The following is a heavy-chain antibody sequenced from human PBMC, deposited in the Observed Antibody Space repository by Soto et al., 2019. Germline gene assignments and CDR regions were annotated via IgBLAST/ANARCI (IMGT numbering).Heavy chain of an antibody. V-gene: IGHV3-23*01. Sequence: GGSLRLSCAASGFTFSSYAMSWVRQAPGKGLEWVSAISGSGGSTYYADPVKGRFTISRDNSKNTLYLQMNSLRAEDPAVYYCAKLMRYCSGGSCYSGSFYYMDVWGKGTTVTVSS. CDR3: AKLMRYCSGGSCYSGSFYYMDV. J-gene: IGHJ6*03. CDR2: ISGSGGST. CDR1: GFTFSSYA. D-gene: IGHD2-15*01.